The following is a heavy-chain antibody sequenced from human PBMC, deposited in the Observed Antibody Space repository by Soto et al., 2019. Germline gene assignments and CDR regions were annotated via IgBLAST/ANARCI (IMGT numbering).Heavy chain of an antibody. V-gene: IGHV1-69*13. Sequence: SVKVSCKASGGTFSSYAISWVRQAPGQGLEWMGGIIPIFGTANYAQKFQGRVTITADESTSTAYMELSSLRSEDTAVYYCARDPAMYYYDSSGYDAFDIWGQGTMVTVSS. CDR2: IIPIFGTA. CDR3: ARDPAMYYYDSSGYDAFDI. J-gene: IGHJ3*02. D-gene: IGHD3-22*01. CDR1: GGTFSSYA.